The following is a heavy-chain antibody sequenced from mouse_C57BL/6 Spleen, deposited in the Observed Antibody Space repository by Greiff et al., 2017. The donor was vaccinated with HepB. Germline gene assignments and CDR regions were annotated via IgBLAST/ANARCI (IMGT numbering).Heavy chain of an antibody. CDR3: ATHTTVVDRDWFAY. CDR1: GFSLTSYG. CDR2: IWGDGST. Sequence: QVQLQQSGPGLVAPSQSLSITCTVSGFSLTSYGVSWVRQPPGKGLEWLGVIWGDGSTNYHSALISRLSISKDNSKSQVFLKLNSLQTDDTATYYCATHTTVVDRDWFAYWGQGTLVTVSA. J-gene: IGHJ3*01. V-gene: IGHV2-3*01. D-gene: IGHD1-1*01.